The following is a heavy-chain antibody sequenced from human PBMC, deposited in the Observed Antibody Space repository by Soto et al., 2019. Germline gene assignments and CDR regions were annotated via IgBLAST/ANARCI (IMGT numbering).Heavy chain of an antibody. J-gene: IGHJ3*02. Sequence: PGGSLRLSCAASGFTFSSYEMNWVRQAPGKGLEWVSYISSSDSPIYYADSVKGRFTISRDNAKNSLYLQMNSLRAEDTAVYYCARHLRGVGATKAFDIYGQETMVTV. CDR3: ARHLRGVGATKAFDI. CDR1: GFTFSSYE. D-gene: IGHD1-26*01. V-gene: IGHV3-48*03. CDR2: ISSSDSPI.